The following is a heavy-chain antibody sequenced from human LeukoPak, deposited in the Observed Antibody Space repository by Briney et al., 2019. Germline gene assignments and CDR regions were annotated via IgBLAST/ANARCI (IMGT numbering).Heavy chain of an antibody. CDR3: AKQLDSGNYYPTGDDY. CDR1: GFTLSSYA. Sequence: GGSLRLSCAASGFTLSSYATSWVRQAPGEGLEWVSSISASGADTYYADSVKGRFTISRDASKDTLYLQMNSLRDEDTAVYYCAKQLDSGNYYPTGDDYWGQGTLVTVSS. J-gene: IGHJ4*02. V-gene: IGHV3-23*01. CDR2: ISASGADT. D-gene: IGHD3-10*01.